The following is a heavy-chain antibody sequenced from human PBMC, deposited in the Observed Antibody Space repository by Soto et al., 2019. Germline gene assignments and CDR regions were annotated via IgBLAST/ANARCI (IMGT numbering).Heavy chain of an antibody. J-gene: IGHJ4*02. CDR2: ISAYNGNT. V-gene: IGHV1-18*01. D-gene: IGHD5-12*01. CDR1: GYTFTSYG. Sequence: ASVKVSCKASGYTFTSYGISWVRQAPGQGLEWMGWISAYNGNTNYAQKLQGRVTMTTDTSTSTAYMELRSLRSDDTAVYYCARDHRLGGYDSIFDYWGQGTLVTVSS. CDR3: ARDHRLGGYDSIFDY.